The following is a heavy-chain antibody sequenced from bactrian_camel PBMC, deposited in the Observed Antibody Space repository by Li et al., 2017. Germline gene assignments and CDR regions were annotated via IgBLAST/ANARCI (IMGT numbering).Heavy chain of an antibody. V-gene: IGHV3S1*01. CDR2: HYTGTATT. D-gene: IGHD7*01. Sequence: HVQLVESGGGSVQAGGSLRLSCEISLYIYRSYCMGWFRQAPGQEREAVAAHYTGTATTYDADSVKGRFTIASDNAKNMVYLQMNSLKPEDTAVYYCVRDGPGGGSDFDYWGQGTQVTVS. CDR3: VRDGPGGGSDFDY. J-gene: IGHJ6*01. CDR1: LYIYRSYC.